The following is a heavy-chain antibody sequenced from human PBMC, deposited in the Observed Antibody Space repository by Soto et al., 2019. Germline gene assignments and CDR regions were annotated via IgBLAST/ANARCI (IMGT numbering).Heavy chain of an antibody. CDR1: GLTVSGNY. V-gene: IGHV3-53*01. Sequence: PGGSLRLSCAASGLTVSGNYMTWVRQAPGKGLEWVSVMYTGGQIYYPDSVRGRFTFSRDIAKSTIYLQMNSLRAEDTATYYCAGDSQQDSWYGGYGVDVRGQGTRVTVSS. D-gene: IGHD6-13*01. J-gene: IGHJ6*02. CDR2: MYTGGQI. CDR3: AGDSQQDSWYGGYGVDV.